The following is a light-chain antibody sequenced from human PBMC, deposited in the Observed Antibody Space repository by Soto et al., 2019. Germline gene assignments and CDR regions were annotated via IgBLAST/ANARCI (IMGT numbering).Light chain of an antibody. CDR1: QSVGSN. J-gene: IGKJ1*01. V-gene: IGKV3-15*01. CDR3: QQYDNWPRT. CDR2: DAS. Sequence: EVVETQSPGTLSVSPGERATLSCRASQSVGSNLAWYQQKPGQAPRLLIYDASTRATGIPARFSGSGSGTEFTHTISSLQSEDFAVYYGQQYDNWPRTFGQGTKVDIK.